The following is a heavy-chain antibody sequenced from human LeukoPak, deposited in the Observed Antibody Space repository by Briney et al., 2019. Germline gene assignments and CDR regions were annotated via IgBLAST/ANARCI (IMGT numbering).Heavy chain of an antibody. CDR2: IYYSGST. Sequence: SEALSLTCTVSGGSISNYYWSWIRQPAGKGLEWIGYIYYSGSTYYNPSLKSRVTISVDTSKNQFSLKLSSVTAADTAVYYCARSIAAAYNWFDPWGQGTLVTVSS. D-gene: IGHD6-13*01. CDR1: GGSISNYY. CDR3: ARSIAAAYNWFDP. V-gene: IGHV4-59*06. J-gene: IGHJ5*02.